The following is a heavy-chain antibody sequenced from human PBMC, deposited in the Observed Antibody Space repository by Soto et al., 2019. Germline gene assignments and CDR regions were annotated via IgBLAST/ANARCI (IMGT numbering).Heavy chain of an antibody. Sequence: PGGSLRLSCAASGFTFSFLSMSWVRQAPGKGLEWVANINQDGSEKYSVDSVKGRFTISRDNAKNSLYLEMNSLRAEDTAVYYCATRTRVFSVFDYWGQGTQVTVSS. D-gene: IGHD3-3*02. V-gene: IGHV3-7*01. CDR3: ATRTRVFSVFDY. CDR1: GFTFSFLS. J-gene: IGHJ4*02. CDR2: INQDGSEK.